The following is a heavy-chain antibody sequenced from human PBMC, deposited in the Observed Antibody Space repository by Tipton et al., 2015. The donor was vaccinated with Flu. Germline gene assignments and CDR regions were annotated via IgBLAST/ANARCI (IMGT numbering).Heavy chain of an antibody. CDR3: TRDWAGWTGTGLGGLYYYYTDV. V-gene: IGHV3-53*01. J-gene: IGHJ6*03. CDR2: IYVNGST. Sequence: SLRLSCVASGVTVSRNYMGWVRQAPGKGLEWVSVIYVNGSTYYADTVEGRAAISRDNSKNTVFLEINSLRAEDTAMYYCTRDWAGWTGTGLGGLYYYYTDVWGRGTTVTVSS. CDR1: GVTVSRNY. D-gene: IGHD3/OR15-3a*01.